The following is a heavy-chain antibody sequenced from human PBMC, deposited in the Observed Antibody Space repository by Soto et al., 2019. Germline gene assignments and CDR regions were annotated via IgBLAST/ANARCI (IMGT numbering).Heavy chain of an antibody. CDR3: ARGDTAILLFDP. V-gene: IGHV1-8*01. CDR1: GYTFTSYD. J-gene: IGHJ5*02. D-gene: IGHD5-18*01. CDR2: MNPNSGST. Sequence: ASVKVSCKASGYTFTSYDINWVRQATGQGLEWMGWMNPNSGSTGYAQKFQGRVTMTRNTSISTAYMELSSLRSEDTAVYYCARGDTAILLFDPWGQGTLVTVSS.